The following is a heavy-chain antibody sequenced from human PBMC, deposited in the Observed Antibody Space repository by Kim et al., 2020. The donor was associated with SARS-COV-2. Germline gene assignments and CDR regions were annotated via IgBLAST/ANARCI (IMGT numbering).Heavy chain of an antibody. CDR1: GGSISSSSYY. CDR3: ARHYIVVVPAATQSNWFDP. Sequence: SETLSLTCTVSGGSISSSSYYWGWIRQPPGKGLEWIGSIYYSGSTYYNPSLKSRVTISVDTSKNQFSLKLSSVTAADTAVYYCARHYIVVVPAATQSNWFDPWGQGTLVTVSS. J-gene: IGHJ5*02. D-gene: IGHD2-2*01. V-gene: IGHV4-39*01. CDR2: IYYSGST.